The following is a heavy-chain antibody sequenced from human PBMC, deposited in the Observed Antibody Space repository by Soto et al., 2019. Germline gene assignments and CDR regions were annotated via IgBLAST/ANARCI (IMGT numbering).Heavy chain of an antibody. CDR1: GFTFTSYA. D-gene: IGHD1-26*01. V-gene: IGHV3-23*01. Sequence: QPGGSLRLSCAASGFTFTSYAMSWVRQAPGKGLEWVSAISASGDNTYYADSVKGRFTISRDNSKNTVYMQMNCLRAEDTAVYYCAKERRVGYTTTHAFDIWGQGTMVTVSS. CDR3: AKERRVGYTTTHAFDI. CDR2: ISASGDNT. J-gene: IGHJ3*02.